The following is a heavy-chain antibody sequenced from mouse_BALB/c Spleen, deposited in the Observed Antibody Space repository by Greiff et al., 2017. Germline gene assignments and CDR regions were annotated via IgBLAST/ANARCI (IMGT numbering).Heavy chain of an antibody. CDR1: GFTFSSFG. CDR2: ISSGSSTI. D-gene: IGHD1-1*01. J-gene: IGHJ2*01. Sequence: EVKVVESGGGLVQPGGSRKLSCAASGFTFSSFGMHWVRQAPEKGLEWVAYISSGSSTIYYADTVKGRFTISRDNPKNTLFLQMTSLRSEDTAMYYCARGYLRSYYFDYWGQGTTLTVSS. V-gene: IGHV5-17*02. CDR3: ARGYLRSYYFDY.